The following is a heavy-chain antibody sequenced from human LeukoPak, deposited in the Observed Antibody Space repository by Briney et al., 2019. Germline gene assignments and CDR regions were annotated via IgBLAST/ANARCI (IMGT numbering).Heavy chain of an antibody. D-gene: IGHD6-6*01. CDR2: IWYDGSNK. Sequence: PGRSLRLSCAASGFTFSSYGMHWVRQAPGKGLEWVAVIWYDGSNKYYADSVKGQFTISRDNSKNTLYLQMNSLRPEDTAVYYCARDFKTSSSASFDYFDYWGQGTLVTVSS. CDR3: ARDFKTSSSASFDYFDY. J-gene: IGHJ4*02. CDR1: GFTFSSYG. V-gene: IGHV3-33*01.